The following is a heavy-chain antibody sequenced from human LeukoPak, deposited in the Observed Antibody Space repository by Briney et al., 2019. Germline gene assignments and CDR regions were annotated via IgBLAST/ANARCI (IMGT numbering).Heavy chain of an antibody. CDR1: GFIFRDHA. Sequence: GRSLRLSCTASGFIFRDHAMSWFRQAPGKGLEWVGFIRTRAYSETTEHAASVKGRFTISRDDSNDIAYLQMNSPKTEDTAVYYCSRNSGTLTGWPFDIWGQGTMVTVSS. CDR3: SRNSGTLTGWPFDI. V-gene: IGHV3-49*03. J-gene: IGHJ3*02. CDR2: IRTRAYSETT. D-gene: IGHD5-12*01.